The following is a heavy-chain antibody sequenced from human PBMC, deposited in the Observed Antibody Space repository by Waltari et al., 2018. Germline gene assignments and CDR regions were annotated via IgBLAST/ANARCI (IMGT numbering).Heavy chain of an antibody. CDR3: AGSIAARGEFDY. CDR1: GYTFTSYA. Sequence: QVQLVQSGAEVKKPGASVKVSCKASGYTFTSYAMHWVRQAPGQRLEWMGWINPNSGGTNYAQKFQGRVTMTRDTSISTAYMELSRLRSDDTAVYYCAGSIAARGEFDYWGQGTLVTVSS. D-gene: IGHD6-6*01. V-gene: IGHV1-2*02. J-gene: IGHJ4*02. CDR2: INPNSGGT.